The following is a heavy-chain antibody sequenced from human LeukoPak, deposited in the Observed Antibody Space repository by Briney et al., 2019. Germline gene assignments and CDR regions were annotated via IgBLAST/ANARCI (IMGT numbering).Heavy chain of an antibody. CDR2: IKQDGSAK. CDR1: GFTFSSYW. CDR3: ARGSTTSPDLDIVVVPAAMKLGDQVYYYYGMDV. V-gene: IGHV3-7*03. D-gene: IGHD2-2*01. Sequence: PGGSLRLSCAASGFTFSSYWMSWVRQAPGKGLEWVANIKQDGSAKNYVDSVKGRFTISRDNAKNSLYLQMNSLRAEDTAVYYCARGSTTSPDLDIVVVPAAMKLGDQVYYYYGMDVWGQGTTVTVSS. J-gene: IGHJ6*02.